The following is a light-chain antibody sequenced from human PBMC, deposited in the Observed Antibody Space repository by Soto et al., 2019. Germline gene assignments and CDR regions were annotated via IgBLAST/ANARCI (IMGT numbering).Light chain of an antibody. J-gene: IGLJ1*01. CDR3: NSYAGSNNV. V-gene: IGLV2-8*01. CDR2: EVS. Sequence: QSVLTQPPSASGSPGQSVTISCTGTSSDVGAYDYVSWYQQHPGKAPKLIIFEVSERPSGVPDRFSGSKSGNMASLTVSGFQAEDEADYYCNSYAGSNNVFGTGTKLTVL. CDR1: SSDVGAYDY.